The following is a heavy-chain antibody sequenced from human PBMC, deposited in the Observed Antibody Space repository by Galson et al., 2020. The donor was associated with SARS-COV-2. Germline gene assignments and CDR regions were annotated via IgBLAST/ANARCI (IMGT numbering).Heavy chain of an antibody. J-gene: IGHJ4*02. V-gene: IGHV1-2*02. CDR3: AREYCSNGVCYKNFDY. CDR2: INPNIGAT. CDR1: GYTFTGYY. D-gene: IGHD2-8*01. Sequence: ASVKVSCKASGYTFTGYYMHWVRQTHGQGLEWMGWINPNIGATKCTQKFQGRVNMTRDTSISTVYMELDRLTSDDTAVYYCAREYCSNGVCYKNFDYWGQGTLVTGSS.